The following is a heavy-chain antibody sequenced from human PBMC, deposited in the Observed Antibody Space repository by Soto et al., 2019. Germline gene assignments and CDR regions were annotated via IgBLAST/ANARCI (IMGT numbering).Heavy chain of an antibody. Sequence: EVQLLESGGGLVQSGGSLRLSCAASGFTFSSYARSWVRQAPGKGLEWVSAISGSGGTTYYADSVKGRFTFSRDNSKNTLYLQMNSLRAEDTAVYYCAKTANGWFSAFAIWGQGTMVTVSS. CDR2: ISGSGGTT. D-gene: IGHD6-19*01. CDR3: AKTANGWFSAFAI. J-gene: IGHJ3*02. V-gene: IGHV3-23*01. CDR1: GFTFSSYA.